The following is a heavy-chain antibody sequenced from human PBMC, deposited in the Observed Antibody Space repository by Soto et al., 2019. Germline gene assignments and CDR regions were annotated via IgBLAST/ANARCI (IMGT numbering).Heavy chain of an antibody. CDR2: VSHDRGQE. Sequence: AGSLRLYCVASEFTFSDYAMHWVRQGPGKGLERVAVVSHDRGQESYAGSVKGRFAISRANSKSTLFLQMHSVRVEDTAIYYCAKSGPRAYFYSMDVWGQGTTVTVSS. CDR1: EFTFSDYA. D-gene: IGHD2-21*01. V-gene: IGHV3-30*18. J-gene: IGHJ6*02. CDR3: AKSGPRAYFYSMDV.